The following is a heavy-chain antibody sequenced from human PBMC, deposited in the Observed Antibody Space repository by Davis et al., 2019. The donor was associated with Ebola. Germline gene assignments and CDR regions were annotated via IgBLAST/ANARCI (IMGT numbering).Heavy chain of an antibody. J-gene: IGHJ4*02. CDR3: ARHGLELAVAYY. CDR2: IYYSGST. CDR1: GGSISSSSYY. D-gene: IGHD6-19*01. V-gene: IGHV4-39*01. Sequence: PSETLSLTCTVSGGSISSSSYYWGWIRQPPGKGLEWIGSIYYSGSTYYNPSLKSRVTISVDTSKNQFSLKLSSVTAADTAVYYCARHGLELAVAYYWGQGTLVTVSS.